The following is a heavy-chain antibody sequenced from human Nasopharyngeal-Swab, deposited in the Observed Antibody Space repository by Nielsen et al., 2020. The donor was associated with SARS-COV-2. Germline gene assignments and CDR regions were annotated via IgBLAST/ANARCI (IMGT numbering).Heavy chain of an antibody. Sequence: WIRQPPGKGLEWVSYISSSSSTIYYADSVKGRFTISRDNAKNSLYLQMNSLRAEDTAVYYCARDRGQFVRADYFDYWGQGTLVTVSS. J-gene: IGHJ4*02. CDR3: ARDRGQFVRADYFDY. CDR2: ISSSSSTI. V-gene: IGHV3-48*04. D-gene: IGHD6-6*01.